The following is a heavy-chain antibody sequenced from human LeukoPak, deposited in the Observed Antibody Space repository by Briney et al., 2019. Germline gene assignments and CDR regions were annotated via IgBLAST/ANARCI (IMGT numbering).Heavy chain of an antibody. CDR2: IKQDGSEK. CDR1: GFTFRDYW. Sequence: PGGSLRLSCAASGFTFRDYWMNWVRQAPGKELEWVANIKQDGSEKFYVDAVKGRFTISRDNAKNSLYLQMNSLRAEDTAVYYCASDREYYYGSGSFDYWGQGTLVTVSS. D-gene: IGHD3-10*01. V-gene: IGHV3-7*04. J-gene: IGHJ4*02. CDR3: ASDREYYYGSGSFDY.